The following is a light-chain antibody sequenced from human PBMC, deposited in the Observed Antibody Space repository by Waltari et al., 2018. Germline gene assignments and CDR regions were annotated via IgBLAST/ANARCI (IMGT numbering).Light chain of an antibody. CDR2: GNS. CDR1: SSNTGAGYD. V-gene: IGLV1-40*01. J-gene: IGLJ3*02. CDR3: QSYDNMVSGWV. Sequence: QSVLTQPPSVSGAPGQRVTISCTGSSSNTGAGYDVHWYQQLPGTAPKLLMYGNSYRPSGVPGRFSGSKSGTSASLAITGRQAEDEADYYCQSYDNMVSGWVFGGGTRLTVL.